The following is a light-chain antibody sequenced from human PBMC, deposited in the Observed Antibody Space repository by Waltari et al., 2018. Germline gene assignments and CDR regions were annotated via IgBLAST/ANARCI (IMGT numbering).Light chain of an antibody. CDR1: QNLNTF. Sequence: DIQMTQSPSTVSASLGDRVTITCRASQNLNTFLSWYQQKPGEVPNLLIYDASTLERGVPSRFSDSGSGTHFTLTISGLQPDDFATYYCQQYYDYPINFGQGTRL. CDR2: DAS. J-gene: IGKJ5*01. CDR3: QQYYDYPIN. V-gene: IGKV1-5*01.